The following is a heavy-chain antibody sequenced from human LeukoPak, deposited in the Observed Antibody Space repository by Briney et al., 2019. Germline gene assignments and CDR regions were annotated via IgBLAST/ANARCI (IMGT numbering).Heavy chain of an antibody. D-gene: IGHD6-13*01. Sequence: GGSLRLSCAASGFTFSSYSMNWVRQAPGKGLEWVSSISSSSSYIYYADSVKGRFTISRDNAKNSLYLQMNSLRAEDTAVYYCARARLRIAAAGTNWFDPWGQGTLVTVSS. CDR1: GFTFSSYS. CDR3: ARARLRIAAAGTNWFDP. J-gene: IGHJ5*02. CDR2: ISSSSSYI. V-gene: IGHV3-21*01.